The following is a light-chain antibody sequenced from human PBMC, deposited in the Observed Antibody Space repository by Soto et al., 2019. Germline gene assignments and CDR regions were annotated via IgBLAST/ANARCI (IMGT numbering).Light chain of an antibody. CDR3: QQYNNWLWT. CDR2: GAS. V-gene: IGKV3-15*01. J-gene: IGKJ1*01. CDR1: QSVSSN. Sequence: EIVVTQSPATLSVSPGERATLSCRASQSVSSNLAWYQQKPGQAPRLLIYGASTRATGIPARFSGSGSGTEFTFTISSLQSEDFAVYYCQQYNNWLWTFGQGTKVDIK.